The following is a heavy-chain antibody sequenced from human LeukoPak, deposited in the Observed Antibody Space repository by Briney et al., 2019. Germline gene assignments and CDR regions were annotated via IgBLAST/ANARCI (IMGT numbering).Heavy chain of an antibody. V-gene: IGHV3-74*01. CDR2: INGDGSST. CDR1: GFTFSSYW. D-gene: IGHD3-9*01. J-gene: IGHJ3*02. Sequence: GGSLRLSCAASGFTFSSYWMHWVRQAPGKGLVWVSRINGDGSSTTYADSVKGRFTTSRDNAKNTLYLQMNSLRAEDTAVYYCAREYLGYFDWYNADDAFDIWGQGTMVTVSS. CDR3: AREYLGYFDWYNADDAFDI.